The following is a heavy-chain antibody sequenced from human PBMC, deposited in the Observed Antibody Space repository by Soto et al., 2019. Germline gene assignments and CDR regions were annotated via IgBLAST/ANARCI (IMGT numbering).Heavy chain of an antibody. D-gene: IGHD2-21*02. Sequence: AGGSLRLSCAASGFTFSSYSMNWVRQAPGKGLEWVSYISSGSSSIHYADSVKGRFTISRDNAKNSLYLQMNSLRDEDTAIYFCARVGVVTATYYFDYWGQGTLVTVSS. CDR1: GFTFSSYS. CDR3: ARVGVVTATYYFDY. J-gene: IGHJ4*02. V-gene: IGHV3-48*02. CDR2: ISSGSSSI.